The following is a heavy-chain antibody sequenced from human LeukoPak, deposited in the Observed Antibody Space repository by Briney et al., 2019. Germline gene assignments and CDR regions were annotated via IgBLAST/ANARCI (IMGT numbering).Heavy chain of an antibody. J-gene: IGHJ4*02. CDR2: ISGRGDET. D-gene: IGHD3-22*01. Sequence: PWGSLRLSCAVSGVTFSNYAMSWVRQAPGKGLEWVSTISGRGDETYYADSVKGRFTVSRDNSKSTLSVQMNSLRAEDTAVYYCAKGGHYSFFDYWGQGTLVTVSS. V-gene: IGHV3-23*01. CDR1: GVTFSNYA. CDR3: AKGGHYSFFDY.